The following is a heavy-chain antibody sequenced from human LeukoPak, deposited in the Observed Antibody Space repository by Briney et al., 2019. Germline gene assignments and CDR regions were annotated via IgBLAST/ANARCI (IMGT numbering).Heavy chain of an antibody. D-gene: IGHD1-26*01. CDR2: IYTSGST. J-gene: IGHJ3*02. CDR1: GGSISSYY. Sequence: SETLSLTCTVSGGSISSYYWSWIRQPAGKGLEWIGRIYTSGSTNYNPSLKSRVTMSVDTSKNQFSLKLSSVTAADTAVYYCAREAPGWELLWGPNASDIWGQGTMVTVSS. V-gene: IGHV4-4*07. CDR3: AREAPGWELLWGPNASDI.